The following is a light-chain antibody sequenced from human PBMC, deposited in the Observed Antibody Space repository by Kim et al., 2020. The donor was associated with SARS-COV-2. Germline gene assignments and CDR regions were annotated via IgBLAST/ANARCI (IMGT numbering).Light chain of an antibody. CDR2: GTS. CDR3: QLYGNSPPRT. J-gene: IGKJ2*01. CDR1: QSVTGYY. V-gene: IGKV3-20*01. Sequence: ETVLTQSPGTLSLSPGERATLSCRASQSVTGYYLALYQQKSGQAPRLLIYGTSNRATGIPDRFSGSGSGTDFTLTINTLKPEDFAVYYCQLYGNSPPRTFGQETELEI.